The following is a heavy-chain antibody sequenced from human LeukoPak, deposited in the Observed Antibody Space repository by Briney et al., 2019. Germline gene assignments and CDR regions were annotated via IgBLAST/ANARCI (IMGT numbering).Heavy chain of an antibody. CDR1: GFTFNNNG. CDR3: AKDLVGYQLLLGGGGGEYYFDY. CDR2: IRYDGSNE. J-gene: IGHJ4*02. V-gene: IGHV3-30*02. Sequence: GGSLRLSCAASGFTFNNNGMHWVRQAPGKGLEWVAFIRYDGSNEYYADSVKGRFTISRDDSKNTLYLQMNSLRAEDTAVYYCAKDLVGYQLLLGGGGGEYYFDYWGQGTLVTVSS. D-gene: IGHD2-2*01.